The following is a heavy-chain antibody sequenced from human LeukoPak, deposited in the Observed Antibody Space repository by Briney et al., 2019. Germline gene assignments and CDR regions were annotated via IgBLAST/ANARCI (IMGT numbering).Heavy chain of an antibody. CDR1: GGTLSSYA. J-gene: IGHJ3*02. D-gene: IGHD3-10*01. CDR2: IIPIFGTA. V-gene: IGHV1-69*13. Sequence: ASVKVSCKASGGTLSSYAISWVRQAPGQGLEWMGGIIPIFGTANYAQKFQGRVTITADESTSTAYMELSSLRSEDTAVYYCSSGGYYYGSADEGAFDIWGQGTMVTVSS. CDR3: SSGGYYYGSADEGAFDI.